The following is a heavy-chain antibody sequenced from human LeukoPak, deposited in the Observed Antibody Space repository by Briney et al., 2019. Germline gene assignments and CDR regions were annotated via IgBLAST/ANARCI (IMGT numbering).Heavy chain of an antibody. Sequence: GGSLRLSCAASGFTFSSYAMSRVRQAPGKGLEWISAISGSGGSTYYADSVKGRFTISRDNSKNTLYLQMNSLRAEDTAVYYCARGYNWNYVDWFDPWGQGTLVTVSS. J-gene: IGHJ5*02. CDR3: ARGYNWNYVDWFDP. V-gene: IGHV3-23*01. CDR2: ISGSGGST. CDR1: GFTFSSYA. D-gene: IGHD1-7*01.